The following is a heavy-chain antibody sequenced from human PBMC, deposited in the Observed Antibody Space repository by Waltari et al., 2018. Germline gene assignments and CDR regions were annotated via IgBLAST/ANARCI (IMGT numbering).Heavy chain of an antibody. V-gene: IGHV1-46*01. J-gene: IGHJ3*02. Sequence: QVQLVQYAAEVKKPGASVTVSCKASEHTFMNYQIHWVRQAPGQGLEWMGIINPNGGYTIYAQKCQGRVTVTSDTSTSTVYMELSNLRSEDTAVYYCAKEDDACDIWGQGTMVTVSS. CDR1: EHTFMNYQ. CDR3: AKEDDACDI. CDR2: INPNGGYT.